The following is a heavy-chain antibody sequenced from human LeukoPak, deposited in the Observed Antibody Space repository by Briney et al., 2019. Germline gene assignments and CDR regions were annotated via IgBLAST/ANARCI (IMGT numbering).Heavy chain of an antibody. V-gene: IGHV3-74*01. J-gene: IGHJ4*02. Sequence: HPGGSTRLSCAASGFTFSSYWMNWVRQAPGKGLVWVSRIKPDVSSMSYADSVQGRFTISRDNAKNTLYLQMNSLRAEDTAVYYCATLYGGSTDYWGQGTLVTVSS. CDR2: IKPDVSSM. CDR3: ATLYGGSTDY. D-gene: IGHD5-12*01. CDR1: GFTFSSYW.